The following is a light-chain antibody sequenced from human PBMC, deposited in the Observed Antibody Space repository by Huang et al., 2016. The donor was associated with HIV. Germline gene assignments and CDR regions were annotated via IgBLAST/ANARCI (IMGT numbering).Light chain of an antibody. CDR3: QQSAVTPRT. CDR2: GAS. Sequence: DIQITQSPSSLSASVGDRVIITCRASQNINRYLNWYQKQPGKAPKLLISGASKLQGGVPSSFSGSGSGTHFTLAISSLQPEDSATYYCQQSAVTPRTFGQGTKLEI. V-gene: IGKV1-39*01. J-gene: IGKJ2*01. CDR1: QNINRY.